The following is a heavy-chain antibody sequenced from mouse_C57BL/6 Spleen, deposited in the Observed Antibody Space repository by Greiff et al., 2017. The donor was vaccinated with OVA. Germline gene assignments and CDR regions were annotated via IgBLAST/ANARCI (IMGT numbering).Heavy chain of an antibody. CDR1: GYSITSDY. CDR2: ISYSGST. D-gene: IGHD2-1*01. CDR3: ARGGAGYGNYYYAMDY. Sequence: VQLKESGPGLAKPSQTLSLTCSVTGYSITSDYWNWIRKFPGNKLEYMGYISYSGSTYYNPSLKSRISITRDTSKNQYYLQLNSVTTEDTATYYCARGGAGYGNYYYAMDYWGQGTSVTVSS. V-gene: IGHV3-8*01. J-gene: IGHJ4*01.